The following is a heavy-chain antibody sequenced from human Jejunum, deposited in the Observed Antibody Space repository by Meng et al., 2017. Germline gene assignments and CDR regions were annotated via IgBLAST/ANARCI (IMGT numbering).Heavy chain of an antibody. J-gene: IGHJ4*02. CDR3: ARDCASASCSDY. Sequence: QVQLVQSGPEVKKPGASVRVSCQASGFIFSYYYLHWVRQAPGQGLQWMGRINLHNRETRYAQNFQGKLSMTRDKSITTAYLHLSRLTLDDTATYFCARDCASASCSDYWGQGTLVTVSS. CDR1: GFIFSYYY. CDR2: INLHNRET. D-gene: IGHD2-2*01. V-gene: IGHV1-2*06.